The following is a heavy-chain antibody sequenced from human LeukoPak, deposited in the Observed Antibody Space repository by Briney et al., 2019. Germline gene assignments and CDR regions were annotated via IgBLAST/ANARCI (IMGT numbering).Heavy chain of an antibody. CDR3: ARGTSLSSGSDYGMDV. CDR2: ISYDGSNK. CDR1: GFTFSSYG. J-gene: IGHJ6*02. V-gene: IGHV3-30*03. D-gene: IGHD3-10*01. Sequence: GGSLRLSCAASGFTFSSYGMHWVRQAPGKGLEWVAVISYDGSNKYYADSVKGRFTISRDNSKNTLYLQMNSLRAEDTALYYCARGTSLSSGSDYGMDVWGQGTTVTVSS.